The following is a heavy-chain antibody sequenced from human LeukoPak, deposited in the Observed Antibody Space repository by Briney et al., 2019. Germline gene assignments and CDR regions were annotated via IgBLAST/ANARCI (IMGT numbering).Heavy chain of an antibody. V-gene: IGHV4-34*01. CDR3: AREGQYYYDSSGYFDY. J-gene: IGHJ4*02. CDR2: INHSGST. CDR1: GGSFSGYY. D-gene: IGHD3-22*01. Sequence: PSETLSLTCAVYGGSFSGYYWSWIRQPPGKGLEWIGEINHSGSTNYNPSLKSRVTISVDTSKNQFSLKLSSVTAADTAVYYCAREGQYYYDSSGYFDYWGQGTLVTVSS.